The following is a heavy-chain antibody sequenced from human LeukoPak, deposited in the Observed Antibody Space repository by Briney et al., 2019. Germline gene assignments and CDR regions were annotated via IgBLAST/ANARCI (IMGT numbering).Heavy chain of an antibody. J-gene: IGHJ4*02. CDR2: IYYFGST. CDR3: ARLDYYDSLFDF. D-gene: IGHD3-22*01. Sequence: EXXSLTCTVSGGSISSSTYYWGWVRQPPGTGREWIGSIYYFGSTYYNPSLKSRVTISADTSENQFSLKLSSVTAADTAVYYCARLDYYDSLFDFWGQGTLVTVSS. CDR1: GGSISSSTYY. V-gene: IGHV4-39*01.